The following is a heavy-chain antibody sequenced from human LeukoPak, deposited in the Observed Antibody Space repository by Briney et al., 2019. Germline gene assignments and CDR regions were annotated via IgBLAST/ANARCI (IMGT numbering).Heavy chain of an antibody. V-gene: IGHV1-18*01. CDR1: GYSFISYG. J-gene: IGHJ3*02. CDR2: ISGYNDNT. CDR3: TRDPMVRGITYGAFDI. Sequence: ASVKVSCKASGYSFISYGINWVRQAPGQGLEWMGWISGYNDNTNYAPKFQGRVTMTTDTSTSTVFMELRSLRSDDTTVYYCTRDPMVRGITYGAFDIWGQGTMVTVSS. D-gene: IGHD3-10*01.